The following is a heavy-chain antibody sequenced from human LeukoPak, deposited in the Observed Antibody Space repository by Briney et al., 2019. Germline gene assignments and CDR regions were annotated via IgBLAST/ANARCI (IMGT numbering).Heavy chain of an antibody. CDR3: ARGWGSVNAFDI. Sequence: GGSLRLSCAASGFTFSSYAMSWVRQAPGKGLEWVSAISGSGGSTYYADSVKGRFTISRDNSKNTLYLQMNSLRAEDTAVYYCARGWGSVNAFDIWGQGTMVTVSS. J-gene: IGHJ3*02. D-gene: IGHD7-27*01. CDR1: GFTFSSYA. V-gene: IGHV3-23*01. CDR2: ISGSGGST.